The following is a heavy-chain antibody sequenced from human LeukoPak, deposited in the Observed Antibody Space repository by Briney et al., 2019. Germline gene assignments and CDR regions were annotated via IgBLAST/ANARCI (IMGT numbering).Heavy chain of an antibody. J-gene: IGHJ5*02. Sequence: GGSLRLSCAASGLTFSDYYMSWIRQAPGKGLEWVSYISSGSGTIYYADSVKGRFIISRDNAKNSLYLQMNSLRAEDTAVYYCARDRGFGYPYSWFDPWGLGTLVTVSS. CDR1: GLTFSDYY. CDR3: ARDRGFGYPYSWFDP. D-gene: IGHD3-10*01. CDR2: ISSGSGTI. V-gene: IGHV3-11*01.